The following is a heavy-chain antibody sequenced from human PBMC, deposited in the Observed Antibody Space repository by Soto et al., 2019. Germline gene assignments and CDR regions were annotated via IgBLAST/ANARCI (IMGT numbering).Heavy chain of an antibody. CDR2: INPNSGDT. Sequence: GASVKVSCKVSGHSFTGHYMHWVRQAPGQGLEWMGWINPNSGDTNYARKFQGRVTMTRDTSIKTVYMELSSLRSDDTAVYYCARALIGFLDWLPDNYYYGMDVWGQGTTVTVS. CDR3: ARALIGFLDWLPDNYYYGMDV. CDR1: GHSFTGHY. D-gene: IGHD3-3*02. J-gene: IGHJ6*02. V-gene: IGHV1-2*02.